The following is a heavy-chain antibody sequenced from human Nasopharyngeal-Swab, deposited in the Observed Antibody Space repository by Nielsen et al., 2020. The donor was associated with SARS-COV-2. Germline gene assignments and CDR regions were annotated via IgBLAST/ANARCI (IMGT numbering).Heavy chain of an antibody. J-gene: IGHJ4*02. V-gene: IGHV3-43*01. CDR1: GFTFDDYT. D-gene: IGHD3-10*01. Sequence: GESLKISCAASGFTFDDYTMHWVRQAPGKGLEWVSLISWDGGSTYYADSVKGRLTISRDNSKNSLYLQMNSLRTEDTALYYCAKDIKGDGSGTHFDYWGQGTLVTVSS. CDR2: ISWDGGST. CDR3: AKDIKGDGSGTHFDY.